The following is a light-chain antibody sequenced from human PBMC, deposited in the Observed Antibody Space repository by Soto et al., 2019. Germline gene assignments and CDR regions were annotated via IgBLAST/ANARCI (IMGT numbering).Light chain of an antibody. V-gene: IGLV2-14*01. CDR2: EVS. Sequence: QSALTQPASVSGSPGQSITISCTGTSSDVGGYNYVSWYQQHPGKAPKLMIYEVSNRPSGVSNRFSGSKSGNTASLTISGLQAEDEADYYRTSYTRSSTRVFGGGTKLTVL. CDR1: SSDVGGYNY. J-gene: IGLJ3*02. CDR3: TSYTRSSTRV.